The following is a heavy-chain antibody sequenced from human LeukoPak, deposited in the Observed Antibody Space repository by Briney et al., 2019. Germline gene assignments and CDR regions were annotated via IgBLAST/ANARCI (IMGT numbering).Heavy chain of an antibody. Sequence: GGPLRLSCAVPGFTFSSFWMSWVRQAPGKGLEWVAAIKEDGSEKNYVDSVKGRFTISRDNAKNSLFLQMNSLRPEDTAVYYCVRDRSRLIYWGQGTQVTVSS. J-gene: IGHJ4*02. CDR3: VRDRSRLIY. CDR2: IKEDGSEK. CDR1: GFTFSSFW. V-gene: IGHV3-7*01. D-gene: IGHD2-21*01.